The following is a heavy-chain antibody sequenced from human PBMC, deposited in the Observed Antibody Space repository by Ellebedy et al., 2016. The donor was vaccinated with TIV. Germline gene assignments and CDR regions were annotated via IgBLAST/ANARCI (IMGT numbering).Heavy chain of an antibody. Sequence: AASVKVSCKASGYTFTSHDLNWVRQATGQGLEWIGWMKPNDGDIGYVEKFQGRVTMTRDTSTGTAYMELRSLRFEDTAVYYCARLGECSGGSCYSNLWGQGTLVTVSS. J-gene: IGHJ5*02. D-gene: IGHD2-15*01. V-gene: IGHV1-8*01. CDR2: MKPNDGDI. CDR1: GYTFTSHD. CDR3: ARLGECSGGSCYSNL.